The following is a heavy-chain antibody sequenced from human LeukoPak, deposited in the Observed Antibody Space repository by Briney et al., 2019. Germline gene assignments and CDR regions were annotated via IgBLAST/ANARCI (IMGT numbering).Heavy chain of an antibody. J-gene: IGHJ4*02. CDR3: ARYCGGASCYSGVDY. V-gene: IGHV3-23*01. D-gene: IGHD2-15*01. CDR2: ISGSGGST. CDR1: GFTFSNYA. Sequence: PGGSLRLSCAASGFTFSNYAMNWVRQAPGKGLEWVSAISGSGGSTYYADSVKGRFTISRDNSKNTLYLQTNSLRAEDTAVYYCARYCGGASCYSGVDYWGQGTLVIVSS.